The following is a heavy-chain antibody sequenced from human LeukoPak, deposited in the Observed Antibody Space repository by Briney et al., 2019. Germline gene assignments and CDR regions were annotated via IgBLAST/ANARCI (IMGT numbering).Heavy chain of an antibody. J-gene: IGHJ4*02. CDR3: ARDQEGFDY. Sequence: ASVKVSCTVSGYSFTSNYIHWVRQAPGQGLEWMGMIYPRDGSTSYAQRFQDRVTVTRDTSTSTVHMELGGLRSEDTAVYYCARDQEGFDYWGQGTLVTVSS. CDR1: GYSFTSNY. V-gene: IGHV1-46*01. CDR2: IYPRDGST.